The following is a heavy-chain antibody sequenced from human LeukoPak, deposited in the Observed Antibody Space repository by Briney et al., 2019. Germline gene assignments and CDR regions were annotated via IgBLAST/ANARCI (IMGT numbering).Heavy chain of an antibody. V-gene: IGHV1-2*02. Sequence: VASVKVSCKASGYTFTGYYMHWVRQAPGQGLEWMGWINPNSGGTNYAQKFQGRVTMTRDASISTAYMELSRLTSDDTAVYYCARDLYSSGWADAFDIWGQGTMVTVSS. CDR2: INPNSGGT. CDR3: ARDLYSSGWADAFDI. CDR1: GYTFTGYY. D-gene: IGHD6-19*01. J-gene: IGHJ3*02.